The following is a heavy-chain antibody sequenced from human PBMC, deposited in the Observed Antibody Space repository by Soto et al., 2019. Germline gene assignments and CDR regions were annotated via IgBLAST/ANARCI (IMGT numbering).Heavy chain of an antibody. Sequence: QVQLVQSGAEVKKPGASVKVSCKASGYTFTSYYMHWVRQAPGQGLEWMGIINPSGGSTSYAQKFQGRVTMTRATSTSTVYMELSSLRSEDTAVYYCARAGGITIFGVVIIWSWFDPWGQGTLVTVSS. CDR2: INPSGGST. V-gene: IGHV1-46*01. D-gene: IGHD3-3*01. CDR3: ARAGGITIFGVVIIWSWFDP. CDR1: GYTFTSYY. J-gene: IGHJ5*02.